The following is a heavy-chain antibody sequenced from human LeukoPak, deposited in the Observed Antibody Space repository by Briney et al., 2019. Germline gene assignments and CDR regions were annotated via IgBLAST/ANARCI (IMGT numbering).Heavy chain of an antibody. CDR1: GYTFTGYY. D-gene: IGHD3-9*01. CDR3: GRGDDIKGGSYYYYYMDV. J-gene: IGHJ6*03. Sequence: ASVKVSCKASGYTFTGYYMHWVRQAPGQGLEWMGLINPSGGSTNYAQKFQGRVTMTRDTSTSTVYMELSSLRSEDTAVYYCGRGDDIKGGSYYYYYMDVWGKGTTVTISS. V-gene: IGHV1-46*01. CDR2: INPSGGST.